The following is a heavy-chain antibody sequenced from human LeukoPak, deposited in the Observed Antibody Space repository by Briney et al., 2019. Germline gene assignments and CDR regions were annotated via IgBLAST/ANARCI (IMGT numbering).Heavy chain of an antibody. CDR1: TXYG. CDR2: ISAYNGNT. Sequence: TXYGXXXXXQAPGQGLEWMGWISAYNGNTNYAQKLQGRVTMTTDTSTSTAYMELRSLRSDDTAVYYCASGKWLMDYWGQGTLVTVSS. V-gene: IGHV1-18*01. D-gene: IGHD6-19*01. CDR3: ASGKWLMDY. J-gene: IGHJ4*02.